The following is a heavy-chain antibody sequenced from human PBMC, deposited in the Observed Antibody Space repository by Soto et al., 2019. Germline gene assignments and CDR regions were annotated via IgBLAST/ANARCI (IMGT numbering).Heavy chain of an antibody. V-gene: IGHV4-31*03. D-gene: IGHD3-16*01. J-gene: IGHJ6*02. CDR2: IYYSGST. CDR3: ARVPSPFDYYYAMDV. Sequence: SETLSLTCTVSGGSISSGGYYWSWIRQHPGKGLEWIGYIYYSGSTYYNPSLKSRVTISVDTSKNQFSLKLSSVTAADTAVYYCARVPSPFDYYYAMDVWGQGTTVTVSS. CDR1: GGSISSGGYY.